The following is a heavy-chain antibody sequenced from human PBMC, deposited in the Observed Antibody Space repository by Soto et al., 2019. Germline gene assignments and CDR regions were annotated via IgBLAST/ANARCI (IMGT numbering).Heavy chain of an antibody. D-gene: IGHD5-18*01. CDR2: ISYKGDTT. CDR3: AKGGCTFAYE. CDR1: GFTLSDYS. V-gene: IGHV3-64*01. J-gene: IGHJ4*02. Sequence: GGSLRLSCAASGFTLSDYSMHWVRQAAGKGLEYVSAISYKGDTTYYANSVKGRFTISRDNSQNTLFLQMTSLRADDTAVYYCAKGGCTFAYEWGQGALVTVSS.